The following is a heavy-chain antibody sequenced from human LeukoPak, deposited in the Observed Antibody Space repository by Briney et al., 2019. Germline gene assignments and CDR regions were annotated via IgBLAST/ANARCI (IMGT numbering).Heavy chain of an antibody. D-gene: IGHD3-22*01. Sequence: PGGSLRLSCAASGFTFSSYAMSWVRQAPGKGLEWVSAISGSGGNTYYADSVNGRSTISRDNSKNTLYLQMNSQRAEDTAVYYCATRRADSSGFDHWGQGTLVTVSS. J-gene: IGHJ4*02. CDR3: ATRRADSSGFDH. CDR1: GFTFSSYA. V-gene: IGHV3-23*01. CDR2: ISGSGGNT.